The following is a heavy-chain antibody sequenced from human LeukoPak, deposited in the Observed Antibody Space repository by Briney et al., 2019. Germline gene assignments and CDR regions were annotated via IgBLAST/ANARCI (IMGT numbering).Heavy chain of an antibody. CDR2: ISWNGASI. D-gene: IGHD6-13*01. Sequence: GRSVRLSCAASGFFYDDYPMRWVRQAPGKCLQWISSISWNGASIGEADSGKGRFTVSRDNAKDSLYLQMSSLRPDDTALHSCANGGRIPAAVDFWGQGTLVTVSS. V-gene: IGHV3-9*01. CDR1: GFFYDDYP. J-gene: IGHJ4*02. CDR3: ANGGRIPAAVDF.